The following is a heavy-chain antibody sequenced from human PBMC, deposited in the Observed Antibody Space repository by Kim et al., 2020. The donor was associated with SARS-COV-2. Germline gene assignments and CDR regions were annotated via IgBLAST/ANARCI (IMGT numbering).Heavy chain of an antibody. CDR2: INAKTGNP. J-gene: IGHJ4*02. CDR3: ARGGDTLVIPAELDF. Sequence: ASVKVSCKSSGYTFTNYPMNWVRQAPGQGLEWMGLINAKTGNPTYAQGFTGRFVFSLDTSVSTAYLQISGLKTEDTAVYYCARGGDTLVIPAELDFWGQGTLVTVSS. CDR1: GYTFTNYP. D-gene: IGHD2-2*01. V-gene: IGHV7-4-1*02.